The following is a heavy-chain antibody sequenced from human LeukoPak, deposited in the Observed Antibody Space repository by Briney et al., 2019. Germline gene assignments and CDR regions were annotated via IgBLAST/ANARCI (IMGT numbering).Heavy chain of an antibody. CDR2: IKQDGSEK. D-gene: IGHD2-15*01. V-gene: IGHV3-7*04. CDR3: AGGGGWKPDY. Sequence: GGSLRLSCAASGFTFSNYWMNWVRQAPGQGLEWVANIKQDGSEKYYVDSVKGRFTIARDNAKNSLFLQMNSLRAEDTAVYYCAGGGGWKPDYWGQGTLVTVSS. J-gene: IGHJ4*02. CDR1: GFTFSNYW.